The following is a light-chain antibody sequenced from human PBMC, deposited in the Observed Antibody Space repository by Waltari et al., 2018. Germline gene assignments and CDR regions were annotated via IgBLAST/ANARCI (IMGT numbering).Light chain of an antibody. V-gene: IGKV1-27*01. CDR3: QKYNSAPWT. J-gene: IGKJ1*01. Sequence: DIKMSQSPSSLSANVGASANITCRASQGISNYLAWYQQKPGEVPKLLIYAASTLQSGVPSRFGGSGSGTDFTLTISSLQPDDVATYYCQKYNSAPWTFGPGTKVEIK. CDR1: QGISNY. CDR2: AAS.